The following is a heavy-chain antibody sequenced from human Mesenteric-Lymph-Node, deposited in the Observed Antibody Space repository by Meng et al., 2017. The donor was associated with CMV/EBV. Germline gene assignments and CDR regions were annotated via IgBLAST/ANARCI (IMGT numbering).Heavy chain of an antibody. Sequence: ASVKVSCKASGYTFTGYYMHWVRQAPGQGLEWMGWINPNSGGTNYAQKFQGRVTMTRDTSISTAYMELSSLRSEDTAVYYCARVRVATQDPHFDYWGQGTLVTVSS. D-gene: IGHD5-12*01. V-gene: IGHV1-2*02. J-gene: IGHJ4*02. CDR2: INPNSGGT. CDR1: GYTFTGYY. CDR3: ARVRVATQDPHFDY.